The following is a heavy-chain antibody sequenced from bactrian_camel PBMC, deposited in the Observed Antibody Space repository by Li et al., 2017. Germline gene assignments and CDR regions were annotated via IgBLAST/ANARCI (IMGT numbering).Heavy chain of an antibody. V-gene: IGHV3S1*01. D-gene: IGHD5*01. J-gene: IGHJ4*01. Sequence: HVQLVESGGGSVQAGGSLRLSCAAPGHTYSTNLMGWLRQVPGKERAGVAAIDTGDGSTYYLNSVEGRFTISHDNAKNTLYLQMNSLKPEDTAIYYCAARTASGFEYSGLRWEVESQYSGWGQGTRSPSP. CDR1: GHTYSTNL. CDR3: AARTASGFEYSGLRWEVESQYSG. CDR2: IDTGDGST.